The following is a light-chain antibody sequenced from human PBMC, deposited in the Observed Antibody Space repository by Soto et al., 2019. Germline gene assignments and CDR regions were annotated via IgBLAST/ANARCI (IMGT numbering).Light chain of an antibody. Sequence: DIVMTQSPDSLAVSLGERATINCKSSQSVLYRSNNKNYLAWYQQKPGQPPRLLIYWASTRESGVPDRCSGSGSGTDFTLTISSLQAEDVAVYYCQQYDTTPWTFGQGNKVEIK. CDR2: WAS. CDR1: QSVLYRSNNKNY. CDR3: QQYDTTPWT. J-gene: IGKJ1*01. V-gene: IGKV4-1*01.